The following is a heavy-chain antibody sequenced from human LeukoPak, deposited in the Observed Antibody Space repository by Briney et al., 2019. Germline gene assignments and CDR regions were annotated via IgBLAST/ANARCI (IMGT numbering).Heavy chain of an antibody. J-gene: IGHJ4*02. CDR1: GYTYTSYG. V-gene: IGHV1-18*01. D-gene: IGHD5-12*01. CDR3: ARDLSDGGYDLGFDY. Sequence: ASVKVSCKASGYTYTSYGISWVRQAPGQGLEWMGWISAYNGNTNYAQKLQGRVNMTTDTSTSTAYMELRSLRSDDTAVYYCARDLSDGGYDLGFDYWGQGTLVTVSS. CDR2: ISAYNGNT.